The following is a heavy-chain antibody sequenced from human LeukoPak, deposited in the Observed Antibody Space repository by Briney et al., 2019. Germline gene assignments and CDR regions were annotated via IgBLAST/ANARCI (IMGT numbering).Heavy chain of an antibody. CDR1: GFTFSSYG. CDR3: ARDFNGYYTVDYFDY. CDR2: ISDSGVT. J-gene: IGHJ4*02. V-gene: IGHV3-23*01. D-gene: IGHD3-3*01. Sequence: GGSLRLSCAASGFTFSSYGMNWARQAPGGGLEWVSAISDSGVTNYPDSVRGRFTISRDNSKNTLYLQMNSLRAEDTAVYYCARDFNGYYTVDYFDYWGQGTLVTVSS.